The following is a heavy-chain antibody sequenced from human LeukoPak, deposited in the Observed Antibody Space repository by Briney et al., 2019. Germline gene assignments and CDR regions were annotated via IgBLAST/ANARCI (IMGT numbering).Heavy chain of an antibody. D-gene: IGHD2-2*01. CDR2: IYHSGST. J-gene: IGHJ4*02. CDR1: GASISSGGYS. Sequence: SETLSLTCAVSGASISSGGYSWSWIRQPPGKGLEWIGYIYHSGSTYYNPSLKSRVTISVDRSKNQFSLKLSSVTAADTAVYYCARVKAEPYCSSTSCPLRYFDYWGQGTLVTVSS. V-gene: IGHV4-30-2*01. CDR3: ARVKAEPYCSSTSCPLRYFDY.